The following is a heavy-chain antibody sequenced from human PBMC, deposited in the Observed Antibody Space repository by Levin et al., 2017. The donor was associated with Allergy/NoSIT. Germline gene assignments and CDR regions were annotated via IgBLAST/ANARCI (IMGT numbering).Heavy chain of an antibody. D-gene: IGHD6-19*01. V-gene: IGHV5-10-1*01. Sequence: AASVKVSCKASGYSFTDYWVTWVRQMPGKGLEWMGRIDPRDSSTSYSPSFQGHVTISSDKSINTAYLQWGSLQASESAMYYCARHALGSSGWHYFDSWGQGSLVTVSS. J-gene: IGHJ4*02. CDR3: ARHALGSSGWHYFDS. CDR1: GYSFTDYW. CDR2: IDPRDSST.